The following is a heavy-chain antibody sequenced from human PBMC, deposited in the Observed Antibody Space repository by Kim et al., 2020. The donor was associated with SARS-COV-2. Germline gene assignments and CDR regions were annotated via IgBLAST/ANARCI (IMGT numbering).Heavy chain of an antibody. CDR1: GYTFTGYY. CDR2: INPNSGGT. Sequence: ASVKVSCKPSGYTFTGYYLHWVRQAPGQGLEWMGWINPNSGGTKYAQKFQGRVTMTRDMSISTAYMELTSLRSDDTAVYYCARDRASCSGGRCYSRWVDYWGQGTLVTVSS. D-gene: IGHD2-15*01. V-gene: IGHV1-2*02. CDR3: ARDRASCSGGRCYSRWVDY. J-gene: IGHJ4*02.